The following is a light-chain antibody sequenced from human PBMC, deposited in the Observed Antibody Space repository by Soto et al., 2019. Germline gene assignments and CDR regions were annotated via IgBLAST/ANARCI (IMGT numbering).Light chain of an antibody. Sequence: AMPKPRVVSGSPGQSVTISCTGTSSDVGGYDYVSWYQQYPGKAPKLLISDVTERPSGVPDRFSGSKSGNTASLTISGLQAEDEAIYYFYSFAGNSRLFATGPKVAVL. CDR1: SSDVGGYDY. J-gene: IGLJ1*01. CDR3: YSFAGNSRL. CDR2: DVT. V-gene: IGLV2-11*01.